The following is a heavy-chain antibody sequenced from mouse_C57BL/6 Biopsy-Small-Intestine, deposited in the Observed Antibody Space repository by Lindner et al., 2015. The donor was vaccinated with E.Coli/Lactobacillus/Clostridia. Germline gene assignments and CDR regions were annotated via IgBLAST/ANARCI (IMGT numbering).Heavy chain of an antibody. CDR1: GYTFTNYW. CDR2: IYPGGGCT. V-gene: IGHV1-63*01. CDR3: ARTRGFDY. J-gene: IGHJ2*01. Sequence: VQLQESGAELVRPGTSVKMSCKASGYTFTNYWIGWAKQRPGHGLEWIGDIYPGGGCTNYNEKFKGKATLTADKSSSTAYMQFSSLTSEDSAIYYCARTRGFDYWGQGTTLTVSS.